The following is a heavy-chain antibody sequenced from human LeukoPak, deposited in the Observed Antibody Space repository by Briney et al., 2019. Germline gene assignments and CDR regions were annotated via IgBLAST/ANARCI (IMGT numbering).Heavy chain of an antibody. V-gene: IGHV1-8*03. CDR3: ARGRGSTHYYHYYYMDV. D-gene: IGHD2-2*01. J-gene: IGHJ6*03. CDR2: MNPNSGNT. CDR1: GYTFTSYD. Sequence: GASVKVSCKASGYTFTSYDINWVRQATGQGLEWMGWMNPNSGNTGYAQKFQGRVTITRNTSISTAYMELSSLRSEDTAVYYCARGRGSTHYYHYYYMDVWGKGTTVTVSS.